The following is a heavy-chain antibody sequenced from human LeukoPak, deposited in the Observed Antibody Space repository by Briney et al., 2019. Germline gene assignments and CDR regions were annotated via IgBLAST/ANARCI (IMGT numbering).Heavy chain of an antibody. V-gene: IGHV4-59*01. CDR3: ARSDADLWSGYYYY. Sequence: SETLSLTCTVSGGSISSYYWSWIRQPPGKGLEWIGYIYYSGSTNYNPSLKSRVTISVDTSKNQFSLKLSSVTAADTAVYYCARSDADLWSGYYYYWGHGTLVTVSS. CDR1: GGSISSYY. J-gene: IGHJ4*01. CDR2: IYYSGST. D-gene: IGHD3-3*01.